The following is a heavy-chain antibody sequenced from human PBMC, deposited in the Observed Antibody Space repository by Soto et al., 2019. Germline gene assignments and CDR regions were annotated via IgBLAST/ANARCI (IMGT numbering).Heavy chain of an antibody. D-gene: IGHD3-3*01. CDR3: ARGFGDGYYGGLDY. Sequence: EVQLVESGGGLVQAGGSLRLSCAASGFTFSNYWMNWVRQAPGKGLEWVAYISRDGSEKSYVDSVKGRFTISRDNAKNSLFLQMDSLRVEDTAVYYCARGFGDGYYGGLDYWGQGTLVTVSS. CDR1: GFTFSNYW. CDR2: ISRDGSEK. J-gene: IGHJ4*02. V-gene: IGHV3-7*01.